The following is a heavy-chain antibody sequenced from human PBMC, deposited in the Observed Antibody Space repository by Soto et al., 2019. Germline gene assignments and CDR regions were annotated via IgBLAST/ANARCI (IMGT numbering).Heavy chain of an antibody. CDR1: GFTFSSYS. CDR3: AGGNWNDFYYYYYYYMDV. V-gene: IGHV3-21*01. D-gene: IGHD1-1*01. CDR2: ISSSSSYI. J-gene: IGHJ6*03. Sequence: GGSLRLSCAASGFTFSSYSMNWVRQAPGKGLEWVSSISSSSSYIYYADSVKGRFTISRDNAKNSLYLQMNSLRAEDTAVYYCAGGNWNDFYYYYYYYMDVWGKGTTVTVSS.